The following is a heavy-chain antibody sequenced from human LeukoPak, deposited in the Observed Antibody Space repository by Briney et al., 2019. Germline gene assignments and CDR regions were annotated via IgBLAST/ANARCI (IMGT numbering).Heavy chain of an antibody. D-gene: IGHD5-18*01. Sequence: SETLSLTCTVSGGSISSSSYYWGWIRQPPGKGLEWIGSIYYSGSTYYNPSLKSRVTISVDTSKNQFSLKLSSVTAADTAVYYCARGSGSYGYRWFDPWGQGTLVTVSS. CDR1: GGSISSSSYY. J-gene: IGHJ5*02. CDR2: IYYSGST. CDR3: ARGSGSYGYRWFDP. V-gene: IGHV4-39*07.